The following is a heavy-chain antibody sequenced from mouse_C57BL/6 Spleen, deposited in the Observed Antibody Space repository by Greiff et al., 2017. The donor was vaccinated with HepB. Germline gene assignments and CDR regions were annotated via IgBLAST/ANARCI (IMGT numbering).Heavy chain of an antibody. J-gene: IGHJ3*01. Sequence: QVQLQQPGAELVRPGTSVKLSCKASGYTFTSYWMHWVKQRPGQGLEWIGVIDPSDSYTNYNQKFKGKATLTVDTSSSTAYMQLSSLTSEDSAVYYCARELGQGTWFAYWGQGTLVTVSA. CDR1: GYTFTSYW. CDR3: ARELGQGTWFAY. CDR2: IDPSDSYT. D-gene: IGHD4-1*01. V-gene: IGHV1-59*01.